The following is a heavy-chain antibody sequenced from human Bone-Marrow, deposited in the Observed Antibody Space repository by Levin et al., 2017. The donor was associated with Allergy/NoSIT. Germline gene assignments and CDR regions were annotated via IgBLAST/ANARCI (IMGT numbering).Heavy chain of an antibody. J-gene: IGHJ4*02. Sequence: SETLSLTCTVSGGSISPYYWSWIRQPPGKGLEWIGYVYYSGGTAYTPSLKSRVYISLDTSKSQFSLTLSSVTPADTAVYYCARGGGNAFFDAWGQGTLVTVSS. D-gene: IGHD1-1*01. V-gene: IGHV4-59*01. CDR2: VYYSGGT. CDR1: GGSISPYY. CDR3: ARGGGNAFFDA.